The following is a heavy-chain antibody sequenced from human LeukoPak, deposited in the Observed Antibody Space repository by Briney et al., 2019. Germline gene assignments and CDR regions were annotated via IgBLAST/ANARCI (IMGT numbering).Heavy chain of an antibody. CDR1: GFNFIDAW. D-gene: IGHD3-10*01. Sequence: PGGSLRLSCTTSGFNFIDAWMSWVRQAPGKGLEWVANTREDGSEKYYVDSVKGRFTISRDNAKNSLYLQMNSLRAEDTAVYYCARELAGHYYGSGSSFDYWGQGTLVTVSS. CDR2: TREDGSEK. CDR3: ARELAGHYYGSGSSFDY. J-gene: IGHJ4*02. V-gene: IGHV3-7*01.